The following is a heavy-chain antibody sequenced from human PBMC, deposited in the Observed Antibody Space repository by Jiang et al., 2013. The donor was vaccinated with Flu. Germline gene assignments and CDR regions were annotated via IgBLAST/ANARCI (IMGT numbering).Heavy chain of an antibody. CDR3: ARPQTSSGWNYFDY. D-gene: IGHD6-19*01. Sequence: PGLVKPSETLSLTCTVSGGSISSYYWSWIRQPPGKGLEWIGYIYYSGSTNYNPSLKSRVTISVDTSKNQFSLKLSSVTAADTAVYYCARPQTSSGWNYFDYWGQGTLVTVSS. CDR1: GGSISSYY. J-gene: IGHJ4*02. CDR2: IYYSGST. V-gene: IGHV4-59*08.